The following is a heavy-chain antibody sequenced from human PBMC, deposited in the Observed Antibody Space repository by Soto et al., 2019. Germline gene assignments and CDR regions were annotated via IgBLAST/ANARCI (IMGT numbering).Heavy chain of an antibody. D-gene: IGHD2-21*02. Sequence: EVQLLESGGVLVQPGGSLRLSCAASGFTFSIYAMSWVRQAPGKGREWLSDISGSGGSTFYGDSVKGRFTIARDNSKNMLYLKMNSLRAEDTAVYYCAKAGQGDTTDHDYYYMDVWGKGTPVTVS. CDR2: ISGSGGST. CDR3: AKAGQGDTTDHDYYYMDV. J-gene: IGHJ6*03. CDR1: GFTFSIYA. V-gene: IGHV3-23*01.